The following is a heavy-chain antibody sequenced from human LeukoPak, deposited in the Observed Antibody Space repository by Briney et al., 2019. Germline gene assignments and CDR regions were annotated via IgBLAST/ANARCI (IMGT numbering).Heavy chain of an antibody. V-gene: IGHV4-4*07. Sequence: SETLSLTCTVSGGSISSYYWSWLRQPAGKGLEWLGRIYTSGSTNYNPSLKSRVTMSVDTSKNQFSLKLSSVTAADTAVYYCAREGWGRNDAFDIWGRGTMVTVSS. CDR2: IYTSGST. J-gene: IGHJ3*02. D-gene: IGHD1-26*01. CDR3: AREGWGRNDAFDI. CDR1: GGSISSYY.